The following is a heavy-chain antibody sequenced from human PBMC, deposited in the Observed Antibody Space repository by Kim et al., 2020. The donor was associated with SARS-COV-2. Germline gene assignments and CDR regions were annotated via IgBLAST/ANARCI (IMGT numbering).Heavy chain of an antibody. J-gene: IGHJ6*02. Sequence: GRFTISRDNSKNTLYLQMNSLRAEDTAVYYCAKDAYSSGWYYYYYYGMDVWGQGTTVTVSS. D-gene: IGHD6-19*01. V-gene: IGHV3-23*01. CDR3: AKDAYSSGWYYYYYYGMDV.